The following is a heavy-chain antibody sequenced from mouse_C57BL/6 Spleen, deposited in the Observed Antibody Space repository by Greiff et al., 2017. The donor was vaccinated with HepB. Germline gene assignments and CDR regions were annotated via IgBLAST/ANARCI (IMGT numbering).Heavy chain of an antibody. CDR3: AREGTSYDGYIDY. D-gene: IGHD2-3*01. J-gene: IGHJ2*01. CDR1: GFTFSSYA. CDR2: ISDGGSYT. Sequence: DVKLVESGGGLVKPGGSLKLSCAASGFTFSSYAMSWVRQTPEKRLEWVATISDGGSYTYYPDNVKGRFTISRDNAKNNLYLQMSQLKSEDTAMYYCAREGTSYDGYIDYWGQGTTLTVSS. V-gene: IGHV5-4*01.